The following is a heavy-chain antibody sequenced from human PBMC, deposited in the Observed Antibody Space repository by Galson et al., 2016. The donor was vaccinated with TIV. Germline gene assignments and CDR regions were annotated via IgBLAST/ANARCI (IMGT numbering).Heavy chain of an antibody. CDR2: IVVASGNT. D-gene: IGHD2-21*01. CDR1: GFTFTNSA. Sequence: SVKVSCKASGFTFTNSAVQWVRQARGQPLEWIGWIVVASGNTNYAQKFQERITITRDMSTRTAYLDLSSLRVEDTAVYYCVVVVETYCGGGYCDQSDEYFQRWCQGTLPTVSS. J-gene: IGHJ1*01. V-gene: IGHV1-58*01. CDR3: VVVVETYCGGGYCDQSDEYFQR.